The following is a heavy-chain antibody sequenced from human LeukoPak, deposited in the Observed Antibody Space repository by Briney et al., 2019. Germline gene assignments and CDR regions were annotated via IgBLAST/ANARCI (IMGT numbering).Heavy chain of an antibody. V-gene: IGHV3-49*03. CDR1: GFTFGDYA. D-gene: IGHD4-23*01. CDR2: IRSKAYGGTT. CDR3: TRDRNGGNPPRDY. J-gene: IGHJ4*02. Sequence: GGSLRLSCTASGFTFGDYAMSWFRQAPGKGLEWVGFIRSKAYGGTTEYAASVKGRFTISRDDSKSIAYLQMNSLKTEDTAVYYCTRDRNGGNPPRDYWGQGTLVTVSS.